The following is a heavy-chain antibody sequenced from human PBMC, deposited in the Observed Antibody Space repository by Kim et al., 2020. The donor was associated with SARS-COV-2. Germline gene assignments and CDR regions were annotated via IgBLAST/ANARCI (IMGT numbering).Heavy chain of an antibody. CDR3: ARIWGRGYSYLLGY. Sequence: ASVKVSCKASGYTFTGYYMHWVRQAPGQGLGWMGWINPNSGGTNYAQKFQGLVTMTRDTSINTAYMELSRLRSDDTAVYYCARIWGRGYSYLLGYWGQGTLVTVSS. V-gene: IGHV1-2*04. J-gene: IGHJ4*02. CDR2: INPNSGGT. CDR1: GYTFTGYY. D-gene: IGHD5-18*01.